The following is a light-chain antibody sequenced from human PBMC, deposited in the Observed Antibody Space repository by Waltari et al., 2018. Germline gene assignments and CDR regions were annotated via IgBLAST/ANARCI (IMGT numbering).Light chain of an antibody. CDR2: EVN. CDR3: CSYAGDRNLYV. J-gene: IGLJ1*01. CDR1: SRDVGSYNL. V-gene: IGLV2-23*02. Sequence: QSALTQPASVSGSPGQSITFSCTGTSRDVGSYNLVSSFQQHPGTAPNPIIYEVNTRPSGVSPRFSGSKSGNTASLTISGLLAEDEADYYCCSYAGDRNLYVFGSGTKVTVL.